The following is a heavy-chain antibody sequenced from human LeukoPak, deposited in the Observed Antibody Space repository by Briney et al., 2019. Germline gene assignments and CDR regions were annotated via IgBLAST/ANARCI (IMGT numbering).Heavy chain of an antibody. CDR3: ARGPLYCSSTSCYTLFDY. D-gene: IGHD2-2*02. V-gene: IGHV4-34*01. J-gene: IGHJ4*02. CDR1: GGSFSGYY. CDR2: INHSGST. Sequence: SETLSLTCAVYGGSFSGYYWSWIRQPPGKGLEWIGEINHSGSTNYNPSLKSRVTISVDTSKNQFSLKLSSVTAADTAVYYCARGPLYCSSTSCYTLFDYWGQGTLVTVSS.